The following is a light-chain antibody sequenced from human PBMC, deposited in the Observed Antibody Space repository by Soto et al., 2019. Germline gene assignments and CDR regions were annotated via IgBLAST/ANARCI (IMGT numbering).Light chain of an antibody. J-gene: IGKJ5*01. Sequence: IVMSQSPATVSVSPGDRATLSCRSSQPVNNNLAWYQHKPGQAPRLLIYGASTRATGISARFSGGGSGTEFTLTISSLQSEDFALYFCQQYEKWPPSITFGQGTRLEIK. CDR3: QQYEKWPPSIT. CDR1: QPVNNN. CDR2: GAS. V-gene: IGKV3-15*01.